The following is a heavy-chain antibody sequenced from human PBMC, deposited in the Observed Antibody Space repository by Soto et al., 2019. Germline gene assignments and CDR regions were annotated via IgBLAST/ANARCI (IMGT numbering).Heavy chain of an antibody. CDR1: GFTFIYSS. CDR3: ARARGGSYDFDY. V-gene: IGHV3-48*02. D-gene: IGHD1-26*01. J-gene: IGHJ4*02. CDR2: ISSSSSSI. Sequence: EVQLVESGGGLVQPGGSLRLSCAASGFTFIYSSMNWVRQAPGKGLEWVAYISSSSSSIYYADSVKGRFTISRDNAKNSLYLQMNSLRDGDTAVYYCARARGGSYDFDYWGQGSLVTVSS.